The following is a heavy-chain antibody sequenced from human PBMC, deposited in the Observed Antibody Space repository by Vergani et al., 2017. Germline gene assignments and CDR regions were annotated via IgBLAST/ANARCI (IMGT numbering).Heavy chain of an antibody. CDR2: IIPILGIA. D-gene: IGHD6-13*01. J-gene: IGHJ5*02. CDR1: GYTFTSYD. Sequence: QVQLVQSGAEVKKPGASVKVSCKASGYTFTSYDINWVRQATGQGLEWMGRIIPILGIANYAQKFQGRVTITADKSTSTAYMELSSLRSEDTAVYYCARAAAAVPGRFDPWGQGTLVTVSS. CDR3: ARAAAAVPGRFDP. V-gene: IGHV1-69*09.